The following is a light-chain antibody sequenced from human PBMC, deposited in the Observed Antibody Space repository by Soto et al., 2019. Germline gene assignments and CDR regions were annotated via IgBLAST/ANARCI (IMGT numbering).Light chain of an antibody. J-gene: IGKJ2*01. Sequence: EIVLTQSPGTLSLSPGARATLSCRASQSVNGNFLAWYQQKPGQAPRLLIYAASSRATGVPDRFSGSGSGTDFSLTISRLEPEDFAVYYCQQRSSWPPMYTFGQGTRLDIK. CDR3: QQRSSWPPMYT. V-gene: IGKV3D-20*02. CDR1: QSVNGNF. CDR2: AAS.